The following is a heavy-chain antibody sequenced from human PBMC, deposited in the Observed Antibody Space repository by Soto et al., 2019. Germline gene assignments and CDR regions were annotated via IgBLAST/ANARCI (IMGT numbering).Heavy chain of an antibody. CDR3: TAEYYYDRSGYPGPFDI. Sequence: SVSNAWMNWVRQAPGKGLEWVGRIKSKTDGGTTDYAAPVKGRFTISRDDSKNTLYLQMNSLKTEDTAVYYCTAEYYYDRSGYPGPFDIWGQGTMVTVSS. V-gene: IGHV3-15*07. CDR2: IKSKTDGGTT. J-gene: IGHJ3*02. D-gene: IGHD3-22*01. CDR1: SVSNAW.